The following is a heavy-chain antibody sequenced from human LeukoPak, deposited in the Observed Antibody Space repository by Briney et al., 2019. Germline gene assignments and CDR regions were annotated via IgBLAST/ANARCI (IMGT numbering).Heavy chain of an antibody. CDR1: GLTFSKYW. Sequence: GGSLRLSCAASGLTFSKYWMSWVRQAPGKGLEWVACIRQDGSEKYYVDSVEGRFTISRDNAKNSLYLRMNSLRAEDTAVYYCASMWEGGFWGQGTLVTVSS. D-gene: IGHD1-26*01. CDR3: ASMWEGGF. V-gene: IGHV3-7*01. CDR2: IRQDGSEK. J-gene: IGHJ4*02.